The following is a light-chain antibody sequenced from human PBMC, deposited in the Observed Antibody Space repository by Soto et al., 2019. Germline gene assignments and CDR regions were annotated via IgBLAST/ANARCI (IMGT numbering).Light chain of an antibody. CDR1: SSNIGAGYD. J-gene: IGLJ1*01. Sequence: QSALTQPPSVSGAPGQRVTISCTGSSSNIGAGYDVHWYQQLPGTAPKLLIYGNSNRPSGVPDRFSGSKSGTSASLAITGLQAEDEADYYCQSYDSSLSGFLYVFGTGTKVTVL. CDR2: GNS. V-gene: IGLV1-40*01. CDR3: QSYDSSLSGFLYV.